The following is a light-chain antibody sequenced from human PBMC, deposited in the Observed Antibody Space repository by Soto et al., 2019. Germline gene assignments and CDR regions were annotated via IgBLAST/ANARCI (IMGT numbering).Light chain of an antibody. J-gene: IGKJ3*01. V-gene: IGKV3-11*01. CDR2: DAS. CDR1: QSVGDN. CDR3: QQRDKWPVT. Sequence: EIVLTQSPDTLSLSPGERAIFSCRASQSVGDNLAWYQHKPGQPPRLLIYDASKRATGIPARFSGSGSGTDFTLTISSLEAEDFAVYFCQQRDKWPVTLGPGTTVDIK.